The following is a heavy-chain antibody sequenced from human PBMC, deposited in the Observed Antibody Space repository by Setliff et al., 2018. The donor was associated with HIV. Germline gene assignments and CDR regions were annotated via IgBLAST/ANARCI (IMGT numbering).Heavy chain of an antibody. CDR2: IYTSGST. V-gene: IGHV4-61*02. D-gene: IGHD3-22*01. Sequence: SETLSLTCTVSGGSISSGSYYWSWIRQPAGKGLEWIGRIYTSGSTNYNPSLKSRVSISVDTSKNQFSLKLRSVTAADTAVYYCARETYYYDNPQYYYYYMDVWGKGTTVTVSS. J-gene: IGHJ6*03. CDR1: GGSISSGSYY. CDR3: ARETYYYDNPQYYYYYMDV.